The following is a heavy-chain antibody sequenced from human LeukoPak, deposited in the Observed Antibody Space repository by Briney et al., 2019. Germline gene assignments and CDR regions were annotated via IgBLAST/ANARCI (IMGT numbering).Heavy chain of an antibody. CDR3: ARGRPTTSIAAAGVNWFDP. V-gene: IGHV1-2*02. CDR1: GYTFTGYY. J-gene: IGHJ5*02. D-gene: IGHD6-13*01. CDR2: INPNSGGT. Sequence: ASVKVSCKASGYTFTGYYMHWVRQAPGQGLEWMGWINPNSGGTNYAQKFQGRVAMTRDTSISTAYMELSRLRSDDTAVYYCARGRPTTSIAAAGVNWFDPWGQGTLVTVSS.